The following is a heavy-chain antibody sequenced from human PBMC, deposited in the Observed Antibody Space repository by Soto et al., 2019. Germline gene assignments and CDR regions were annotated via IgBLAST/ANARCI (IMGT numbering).Heavy chain of an antibody. J-gene: IGHJ4*02. D-gene: IGHD6-19*01. CDR1: GYTFSSYA. CDR2: ISGGNDNT. Sequence: ASVKVSCKASGYTFSSYAMHWARQALGQRLEWMGWISGGNDNTKYSQKFQDRVTITRDTSASTAYMELSSLTFEDTAVYYCARDEGVASGNWGQGTLVTVSS. CDR3: ARDEGVASGN. V-gene: IGHV1-3*01.